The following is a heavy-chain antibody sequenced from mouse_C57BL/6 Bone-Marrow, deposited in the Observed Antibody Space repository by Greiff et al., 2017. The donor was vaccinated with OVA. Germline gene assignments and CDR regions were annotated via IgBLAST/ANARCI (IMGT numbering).Heavy chain of an antibody. D-gene: IGHD1-1*01. V-gene: IGHV5-12*01. Sequence: EVQGVESGGGLVQPGGSLKLSCAASGFTFSDYYMYWVRQTPEKRLEWVAYISNGGGSTYYPDTVKGRFTISRDNAKNTLYLQMSRLKSEDTAMYYCARHGPRYGSRDFDVWGTGTTVTVSS. CDR3: ARHGPRYGSRDFDV. CDR2: ISNGGGST. CDR1: GFTFSDYY. J-gene: IGHJ1*03.